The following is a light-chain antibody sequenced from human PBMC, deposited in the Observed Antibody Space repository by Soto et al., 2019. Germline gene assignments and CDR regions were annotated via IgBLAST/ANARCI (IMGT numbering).Light chain of an antibody. CDR1: QSLSNF. Sequence: EIVLTQSPATLSLSPGERATLSCRASQSLSNFLAWYQQKPGQAPRLLIYDASNKSTGIPVRFSGSGSGTDFSLTSSSLEPEYFAGDYRARSSSLYSFGPGSRVEIK. J-gene: IGKJ3*01. CDR2: DAS. V-gene: IGKV3-11*01. CDR3: ARSSSLYS.